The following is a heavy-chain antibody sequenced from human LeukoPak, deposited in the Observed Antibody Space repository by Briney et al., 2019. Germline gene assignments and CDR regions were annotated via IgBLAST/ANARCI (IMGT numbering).Heavy chain of an antibody. CDR3: ARRRWGQYYFDY. CDR2: IYYSGST. Sequence: PSETLSLTCTVSGGSLSRGDYYWGWIRQPPGKGLEWIGYIYYSGSTYYNPSLKSRVTISLDTSKNQFSLKLSSVTAADTAVYYCARRRWGQYYFDYWGQGTLVTVSS. CDR1: GGSLSRGDYY. J-gene: IGHJ4*02. D-gene: IGHD5-24*01. V-gene: IGHV4-30-4*08.